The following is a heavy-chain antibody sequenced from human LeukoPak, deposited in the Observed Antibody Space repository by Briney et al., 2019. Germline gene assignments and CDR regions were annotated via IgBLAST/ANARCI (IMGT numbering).Heavy chain of an antibody. V-gene: IGHV4-39*01. CDR2: IYYSGST. J-gene: IGHJ4*02. CDR3: ASSGSYLYYFDY. D-gene: IGHD1-26*01. Sequence: SETLSLTCTDSGGSISSSSYYWGWIRQPPGKGLEWIGSIYYSGSTYYNPSLKSRVTISVDTSKNQFSLKLSSVTAADTAVYYCASSGSYLYYFDYWGQGTLVTVSS. CDR1: GGSISSSSYY.